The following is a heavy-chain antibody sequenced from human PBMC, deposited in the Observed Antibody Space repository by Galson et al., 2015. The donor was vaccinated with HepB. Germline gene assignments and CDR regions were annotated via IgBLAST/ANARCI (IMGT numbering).Heavy chain of an antibody. CDR2: INPSGGST. J-gene: IGHJ4*02. V-gene: IGHV1-46*01. CDR1: GYTFTSYY. Sequence: SVKVSCKASGYTFTSYYMHWVRQAPGQGLEWMGIINPSGGSTSYAQKFQGRVTMTRDTSTSTVYMELSSLRSEDTAVYYCAARPIAARQSDSRRTPPAFDYWGQGTLVTVSS. CDR3: AARPIAARQSDSRRTPPAFDY. D-gene: IGHD6-6*01.